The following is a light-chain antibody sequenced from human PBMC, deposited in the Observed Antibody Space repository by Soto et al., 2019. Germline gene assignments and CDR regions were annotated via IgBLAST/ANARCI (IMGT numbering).Light chain of an antibody. CDR2: GVT. CDR3: SSYTRITTYD. CDR1: SSDVGGYNY. V-gene: IGLV2-14*01. Sequence: QSVLTQPASVSGSPGQSITISCTGTSSDVGGYNYVSWYQQYPGKAPKLMIYGVTNRPSGVSNRFSGSKTGNTASLIISGLQAEDEAYSYCSSYTRITTYDFVTGSKVTV. J-gene: IGLJ1*01.